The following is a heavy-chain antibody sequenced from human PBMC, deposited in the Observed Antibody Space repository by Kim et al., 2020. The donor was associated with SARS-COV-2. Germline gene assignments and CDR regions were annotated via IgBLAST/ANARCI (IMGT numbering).Heavy chain of an antibody. CDR3: ARGQGGGTTHFDF. D-gene: IGHD1-7*01. CDR2: IDTTSNNI. V-gene: IGHV3-48*02. J-gene: IGHJ4*02. CDR1: GFTFSSYT. Sequence: GGSLRLSCVASGFTFSSYTMNWVRQAPGKGLEWISYIDTTSNNIIYADSVRGRFTFSRDNTKNSLFLQMNSLGDDDTAIYYCARGQGGGTTHFDFWGQGTLVTVSS.